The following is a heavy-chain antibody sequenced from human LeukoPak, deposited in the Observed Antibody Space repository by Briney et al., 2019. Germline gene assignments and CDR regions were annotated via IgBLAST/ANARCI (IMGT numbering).Heavy chain of an antibody. Sequence: GASVTVSFKASGYTFTSHGISWVRQAPGQGLEWMGWISAYNGNTNYAQKLQGRVTMTTDTSTSTAYMELRSLRSDDTAVYYCARLTAQLREQYGSGSYPDYWGQGTLVTVSS. CDR2: ISAYNGNT. CDR3: ARLTAQLREQYGSGSYPDY. J-gene: IGHJ4*02. D-gene: IGHD3-10*01. CDR1: GYTFTSHG. V-gene: IGHV1-18*01.